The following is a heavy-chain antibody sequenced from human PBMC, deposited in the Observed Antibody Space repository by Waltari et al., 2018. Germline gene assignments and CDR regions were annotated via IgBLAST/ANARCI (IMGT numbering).Heavy chain of an antibody. V-gene: IGHV1-3*01. CDR2: INAGNGNT. CDR1: GYTFTSYA. CDR3: ARDHHMKPFDY. J-gene: IGHJ4*02. Sequence: QVQLVQSGSEVKKPGASVKVSCKASGYTFTSYAMHWVRQAPGQRLEWMGWINAGNGNTEYSQKFQGRVTITRDTSASTAYMELSSLRAEDTAVYYCARDHHMKPFDYWGQGTLVTVSS. D-gene: IGHD2-21*01.